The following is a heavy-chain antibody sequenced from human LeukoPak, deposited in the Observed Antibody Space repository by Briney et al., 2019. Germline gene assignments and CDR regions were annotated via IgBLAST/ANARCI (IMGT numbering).Heavy chain of an antibody. V-gene: IGHV1-2*02. D-gene: IGHD3-22*01. CDR3: ASLSGDYYDSSGYYFPDY. Sequence: ASVKVSCKASGYTFTGYYMHWVRQAPGQGLEWMGWINPNSGGTNYAQKFQGRVTMTRDTSISTAYMELSRLRSDDTAVYYCASLSGDYYDSSGYYFPDYWGQGTLVTVSS. CDR2: INPNSGGT. CDR1: GYTFTGYY. J-gene: IGHJ4*02.